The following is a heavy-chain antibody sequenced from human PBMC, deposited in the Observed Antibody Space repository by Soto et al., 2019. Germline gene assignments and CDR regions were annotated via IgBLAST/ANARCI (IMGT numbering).Heavy chain of an antibody. D-gene: IGHD3-3*01. CDR1: GFSVSGRY. CDR3: VVPTRDFDY. V-gene: IGHV3-53*04. Sequence: EVQLVESGGGLVQPGGSLRLSCAASGFSVSGRYMSWVRQAPGKGLEWVSVFYSGGTRYYADSVKGRVTTFRHSSNNPEYPQVNILGSEDTAVWEWVVPTRDFDYWGQGTQVTFSS. CDR2: FYSGGTR. J-gene: IGHJ4*02.